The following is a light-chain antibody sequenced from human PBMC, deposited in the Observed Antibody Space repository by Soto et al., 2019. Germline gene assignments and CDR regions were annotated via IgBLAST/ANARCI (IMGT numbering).Light chain of an antibody. CDR2: DAS. CDR3: QQRNNWPWT. V-gene: IGKV3-11*01. CDR1: QSISSY. J-gene: IGKJ1*01. Sequence: DIQLTQSPSTLSASLGDRATITCRASQSISSYLAWYQQKPGKAPRLLIYDASNRDSGIPARFSGSGSGTAFTPTISSLEPDDFSVYYCQQRNNWPWTFGQGTKVEIK.